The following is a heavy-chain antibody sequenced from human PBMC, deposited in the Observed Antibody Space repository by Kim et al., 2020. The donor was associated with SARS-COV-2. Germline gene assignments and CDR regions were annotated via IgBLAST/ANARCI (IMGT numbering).Heavy chain of an antibody. CDR3: ALPLGATLRPFDY. D-gene: IGHD1-26*01. CDR1: GYTFTSYA. CDR2: INAGNGNT. J-gene: IGHJ4*02. Sequence: ASVKVSCKASGYTFTSYAMHWVRQAPGQRLEWMGWINAGNGNTKYSQKFQGRVTITRDTSASTAYMELSSLRSEDTAVYYCALPLGATLRPFDYWGQGTLVTVSS. V-gene: IGHV1-3*01.